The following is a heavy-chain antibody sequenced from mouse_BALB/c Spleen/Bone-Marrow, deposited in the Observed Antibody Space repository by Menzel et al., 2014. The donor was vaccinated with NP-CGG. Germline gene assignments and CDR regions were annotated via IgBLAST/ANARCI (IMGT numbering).Heavy chain of an antibody. V-gene: IGHV1-69*02. CDR3: ARRNYYGSHYWYFDV. CDR2: IDPSDSDA. J-gene: IGHJ1*01. Sequence: VQLQESGAELVKPGASVKLSCKAPGYTFTIYWMHWVKQRPGQGLEWIGEIDPSDSDANYNQKFKGKATLTVDKSSTTAYMQLSSLTSEDSAVYYCARRNYYGSHYWYFDVWGAGTTVTVSS. D-gene: IGHD1-1*01. CDR1: GYTFTIYW.